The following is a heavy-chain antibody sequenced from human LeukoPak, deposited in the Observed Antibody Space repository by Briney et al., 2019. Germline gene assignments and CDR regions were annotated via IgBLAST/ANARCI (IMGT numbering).Heavy chain of an antibody. Sequence: GESLKISCKGSGYSFTNYWIGWVRQMPGKGLEWMGIIYPGDSNTRYSPSFQGQVTISADKSINTAYLQWNSLKASDTAMFYCARRSSGSYEGDAFDIWGQGTMVTVSS. V-gene: IGHV5-51*01. J-gene: IGHJ3*02. CDR3: ARRSSGSYEGDAFDI. CDR1: GYSFTNYW. D-gene: IGHD1-26*01. CDR2: IYPGDSNT.